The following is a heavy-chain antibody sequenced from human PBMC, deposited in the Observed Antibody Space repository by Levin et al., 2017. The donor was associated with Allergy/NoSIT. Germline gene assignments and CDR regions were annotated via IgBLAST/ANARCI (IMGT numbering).Heavy chain of an antibody. D-gene: IGHD3-22*01. V-gene: IGHV3-53*01. CDR3: ARGYSFAYFGY. Sequence: SCAAFTFTVSNNYMSWVRQAPGKGLEWVSLISSGGDTDYADSVKGRFTISRDNSKNTVFLHMTMLRAADTAVYYCARGYSFAYFGYWGRRTPVSVSS. CDR2: ISSGGDT. J-gene: IGHJ4*02. CDR1: TFTVSNNY.